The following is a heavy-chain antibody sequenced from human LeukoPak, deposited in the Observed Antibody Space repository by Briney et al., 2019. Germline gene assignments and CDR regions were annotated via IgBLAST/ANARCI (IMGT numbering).Heavy chain of an antibody. Sequence: GGSLRLSCAASGFTFSSYEMNWVRQAPGKGLEWVSYISSSGSTIYYADSVKGRFTISRDNAKNSLYLQMNSLRAEDTAVYYCARVQYYGSRRLVNWFDPWGQGTLVTVSS. CDR1: GFTFSSYE. J-gene: IGHJ5*02. D-gene: IGHD3-10*01. CDR3: ARVQYYGSRRLVNWFDP. V-gene: IGHV3-48*03. CDR2: ISSSGSTI.